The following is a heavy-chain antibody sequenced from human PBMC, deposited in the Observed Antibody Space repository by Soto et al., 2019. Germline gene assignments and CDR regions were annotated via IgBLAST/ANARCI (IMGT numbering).Heavy chain of an antibody. CDR3: ARDLSGDTEFDF. CDR1: RIPASACK. D-gene: IGHD3-10*01. Sequence: QVQLVQSGAEVKKPGATVKVSCKVSRIPASACKKNWVRQAPGQGLEWMGIIKPAAAITTFAQRFQGRVTLTYDRSTTTFYMDLNYVRHEDTAVYYCARDLSGDTEFDFWGQGTLVTVSA. V-gene: IGHV1-46*01. CDR2: IKPAAAIT. J-gene: IGHJ4*02.